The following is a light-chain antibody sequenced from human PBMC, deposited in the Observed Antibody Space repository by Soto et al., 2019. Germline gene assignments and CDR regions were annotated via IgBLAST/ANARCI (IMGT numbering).Light chain of an antibody. CDR3: RSYDISLSGWV. CDR2: GNS. J-gene: IGLJ3*02. CDR1: SSNIGAGYD. V-gene: IGLV1-40*01. Sequence: QSVLTQPPSLSGAPGQRVTISCTGSSSNIGAGYDVHWYQQLPGTAPKLLIYGNSNRPSGVTDRFSGYKSGNSASLAITGLQAEDEADYYCRSYDISLSGWVFGGGTKLTVL.